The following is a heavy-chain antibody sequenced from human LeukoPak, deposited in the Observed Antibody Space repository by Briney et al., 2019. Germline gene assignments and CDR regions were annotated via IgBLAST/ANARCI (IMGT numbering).Heavy chain of an antibody. CDR2: IYYSGST. CDR3: ARLGPTYYYDSSGPEDAFDI. CDR1: GGSISSYY. Sequence: SETLSLTCTVSGGSISSYYWSWIRQPPVKGLEWIGYIYYSGSTNYHPSLKSRVTISVGTSKNQFYLKLRSGSTAESAVYYCARLGPTYYYDSSGPEDAFDIWGQGTMVTVSS. V-gene: IGHV4-59*12. D-gene: IGHD3-22*01. J-gene: IGHJ3*02.